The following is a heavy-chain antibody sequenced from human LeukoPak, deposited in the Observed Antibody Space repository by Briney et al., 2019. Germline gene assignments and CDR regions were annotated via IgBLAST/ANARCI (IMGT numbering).Heavy chain of an antibody. D-gene: IGHD1-26*01. Sequence: GGSLRLSCAASGFTFSSYAMHWVRQAPGKGLEWVAVISYDGSNKYYADSVKGRFTISRDNSKNTLYLQMNSLRAEDTAVYYCARVEDSGSYSSLDYWGPGTLVTVSS. CDR3: ARVEDSGSYSSLDY. J-gene: IGHJ4*02. CDR2: ISYDGSNK. V-gene: IGHV3-30*04. CDR1: GFTFSSYA.